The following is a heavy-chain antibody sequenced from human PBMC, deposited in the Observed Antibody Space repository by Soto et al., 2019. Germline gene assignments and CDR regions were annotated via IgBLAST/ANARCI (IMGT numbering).Heavy chain of an antibody. Sequence: PSETLSLTCTVSGGSISSSSYYWGWIRQPPGKGLEWIGSIYYSGSTYYNPYLKSRVTISVDTSKNQFSLKLSSVTAADTAVYYFARHRGRYSRYYYYYYMDVWGKGTTVTVSS. V-gene: IGHV4-39*01. D-gene: IGHD6-13*01. CDR1: GGSISSSSYY. CDR3: ARHRGRYSRYYYYYYMDV. J-gene: IGHJ6*03. CDR2: IYYSGST.